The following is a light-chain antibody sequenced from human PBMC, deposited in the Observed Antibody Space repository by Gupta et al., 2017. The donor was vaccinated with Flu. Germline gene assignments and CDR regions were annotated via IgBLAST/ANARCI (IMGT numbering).Light chain of an antibody. CDR1: QSISSR. V-gene: IGKV1-5*03. Sequence: SPSTLSASVGDRVTITCRASQSISSRLAWYQQKPGKAPKLLIYKASSLESGVPSRFSGSGSGTEFTLTISSLQPDDFATYYCQQYNSYSTFGQGTKLEIK. CDR3: QQYNSYST. CDR2: KAS. J-gene: IGKJ2*01.